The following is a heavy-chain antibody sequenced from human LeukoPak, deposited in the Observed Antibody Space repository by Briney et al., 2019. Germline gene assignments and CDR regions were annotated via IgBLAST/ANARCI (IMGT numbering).Heavy chain of an antibody. J-gene: IGHJ2*01. CDR1: GFTVSSNY. V-gene: IGHV3-11*04. D-gene: IGHD5-24*01. CDR3: ARDRVFADGYSRFDL. CDR2: ISSSGSTI. Sequence: GGSLRLSCAASGFTVSSNYMSWVRQAPGKGLEWVSYISSSGSTIYYSDSVKGRFTISRDNAKNSLYLQMNSLRAEDTAVYYCARDRVFADGYSRFDLWGRGTLVTVSS.